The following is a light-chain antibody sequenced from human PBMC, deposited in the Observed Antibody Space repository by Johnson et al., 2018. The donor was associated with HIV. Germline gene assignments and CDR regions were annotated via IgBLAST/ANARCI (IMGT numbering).Light chain of an antibody. J-gene: IGLJ1*01. CDR2: ETN. CDR1: SSNIENSF. V-gene: IGLV1-51*02. Sequence: QLVLTQPPSVSAAPGQKVIISCSGSSSNIENSFVSWYQQVPGTAPKLLIYETNKRPSGIPDRFSGSKSGTSATLGLTGLPTGDEADYYCGILDSSRSAYVFGTGTKVTVL. CDR3: GILDSSRSAYV.